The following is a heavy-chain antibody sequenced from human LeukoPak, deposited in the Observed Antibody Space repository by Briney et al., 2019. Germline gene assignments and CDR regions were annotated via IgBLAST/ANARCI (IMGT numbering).Heavy chain of an antibody. CDR3: ARDRVGSGWPRPWYFEF. V-gene: IGHV1-2*02. CDR2: VYPNTGAT. CDR1: GYTFTGYY. J-gene: IGHJ4*02. Sequence: GASVKVSCKPSGYTFTGYYLHWVRPAPGQGLAWVGWVYPNTGATIYAEKFQGRVTMTRDTSIETAYMEMRSLRSDDTAVYYCARDRVGSGWPRPWYFEFWGQGTLITVSS. D-gene: IGHD6-19*01.